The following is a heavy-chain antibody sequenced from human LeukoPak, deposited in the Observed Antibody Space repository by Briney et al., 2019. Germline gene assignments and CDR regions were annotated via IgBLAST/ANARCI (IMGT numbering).Heavy chain of an antibody. D-gene: IGHD6-19*01. J-gene: IGHJ4*02. CDR2: IYSGGST. CDR1: GLSISNNF. CDR3: ARDPIDSGLGDY. Sequence: GGSLRLSCAASGLSISNNFMGWVRQAPGKGLEWVSLIYSGGSTYSADSVQGRFTISRDSSKNTLHLQMNGLRAEDTAVYYCARDPIDSGLGDYWGQGTLVTVSS. V-gene: IGHV3-66*01.